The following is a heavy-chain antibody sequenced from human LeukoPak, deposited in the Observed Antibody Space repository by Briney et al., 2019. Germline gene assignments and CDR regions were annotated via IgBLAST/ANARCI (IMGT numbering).Heavy chain of an antibody. D-gene: IGHD1-1*01. Sequence: HPGGSLRLSCASSGFTFNNYAMTWVRQAPGKGLEWVSSITASGGSTYCAVSVKGRFTISRDNSKNTLYLQMSSLRAEDTAVYYCARDYPTSGIVTIFDYWGQGTLVTVSS. CDR2: ITASGGST. CDR3: ARDYPTSGIVTIFDY. V-gene: IGHV3-23*01. CDR1: GFTFNNYA. J-gene: IGHJ4*02.